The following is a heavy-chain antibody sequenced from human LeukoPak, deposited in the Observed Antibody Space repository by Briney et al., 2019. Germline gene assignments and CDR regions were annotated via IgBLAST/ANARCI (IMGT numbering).Heavy chain of an antibody. CDR2: INHSGST. D-gene: IGHD6-13*01. CDR3: AREIKRKGIAAAGPGRYYYYYMDV. Sequence: SETLSLTCTVSGYSISSGYYWSWIRQPPGKGLEWIGEINHSGSTNYNPSLKSRVTISVDTSKNQFSLKLSSVTAADTAVYYCAREIKRKGIAAAGPGRYYYYYMDVWGKGTTVTVSS. CDR1: GYSISSGYY. J-gene: IGHJ6*03. V-gene: IGHV4-38-2*02.